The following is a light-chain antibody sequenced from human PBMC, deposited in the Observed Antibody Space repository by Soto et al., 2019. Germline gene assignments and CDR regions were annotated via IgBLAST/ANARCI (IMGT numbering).Light chain of an antibody. CDR1: SSDVGGYDF. V-gene: IGLV2-8*01. CDR3: SSYAGSNNYV. CDR2: EVS. J-gene: IGLJ1*01. Sequence: QSVLTQPPSASGSPGQSVTISCTGTSSDVGGYDFVSWYQQHPGKAPKLMIHEVSKRPSGVPDRFSGSKSGNTASLTVSGLQAEDGADYYCSSYAGSNNYVFGTGTKVTVL.